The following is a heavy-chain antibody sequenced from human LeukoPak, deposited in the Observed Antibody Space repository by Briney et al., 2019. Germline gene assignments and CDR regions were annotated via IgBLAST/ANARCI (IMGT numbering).Heavy chain of an antibody. J-gene: IGHJ4*02. V-gene: IGHV1-69*13. Sequence: SVKVSCKASGYTFTSYDINWVRQATGQGLEWMGGIIPIFGTANYAQKFQGRVTITADESTSTAYMELSSLRSEDTAVYYCAKDGYGDYGFDYWGQGTLVTVSS. D-gene: IGHD4-17*01. CDR2: IIPIFGTA. CDR1: GYTFTSYD. CDR3: AKDGYGDYGFDY.